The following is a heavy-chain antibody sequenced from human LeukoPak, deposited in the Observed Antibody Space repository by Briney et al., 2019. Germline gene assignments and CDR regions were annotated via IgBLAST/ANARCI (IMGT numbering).Heavy chain of an antibody. CDR2: ISAYNGNT. V-gene: IGHV1-18*01. CDR3: ARQDSGSSSYPCDY. Sequence: ASVKVSCKASGYTFTSYGISWVRQAPGQGLEWMGWISAYNGNTNYAQKLQGRVTMTTDTSTSTAYMELRSLRSDDTAVYYCARQDSGSSSYPCDYWGQGTLVTVSS. D-gene: IGHD6-6*01. J-gene: IGHJ4*02. CDR1: GYTFTSYG.